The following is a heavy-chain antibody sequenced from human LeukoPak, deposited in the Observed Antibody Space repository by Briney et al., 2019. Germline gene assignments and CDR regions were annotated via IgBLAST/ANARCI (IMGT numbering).Heavy chain of an antibody. CDR3: ARDARSTFYYYYGMDV. CDR2: IYYSGST. D-gene: IGHD2-2*01. J-gene: IGHJ6*02. V-gene: IGHV4-31*03. Sequence: SETLSLTCTGSGGSISSGGYYWSWIRQHPGKGLEWIGYIYYSGSTYYNPSLKSRVTISVDTSKNQFSLKLSSVTAADTAVYYCARDARSTFYYYYGMDVWGQGTTVTVSS. CDR1: GGSISSGGYY.